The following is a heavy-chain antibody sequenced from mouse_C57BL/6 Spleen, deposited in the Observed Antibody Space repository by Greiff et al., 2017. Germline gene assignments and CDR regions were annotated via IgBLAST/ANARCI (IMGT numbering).Heavy chain of an antibody. D-gene: IGHD2-1*01. J-gene: IGHJ2*01. CDR3: ARDAYGNSYYFDY. CDR2: ISDGGSYT. V-gene: IGHV5-4*01. CDR1: GFTFSSYA. Sequence: EVQLVESGGGLVKPGGSLKLSCAASGFTFSSYAMSWVRQTPEKRLEWVATISDGGSYTYSPDNVKGRFTISRDNAKNNLYLQVRQLKSEDTAMYYWARDAYGNSYYFDYWGQGTTLTVSS.